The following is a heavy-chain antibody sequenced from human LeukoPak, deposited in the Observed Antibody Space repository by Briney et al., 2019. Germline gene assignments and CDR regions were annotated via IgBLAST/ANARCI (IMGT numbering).Heavy chain of an antibody. Sequence: SVKVSCKASGGTFSSYAISWVRQAPGQGLEWMGRIIPILGIANYAQKFQGRVTITADKSTSTAYMELSSLRSEDTAVYYCARKDGDTAMAMDFDYWGQGTLVTVSS. CDR1: GGTFSSYA. V-gene: IGHV1-69*04. J-gene: IGHJ4*02. D-gene: IGHD5-18*01. CDR2: IIPILGIA. CDR3: ARKDGDTAMAMDFDY.